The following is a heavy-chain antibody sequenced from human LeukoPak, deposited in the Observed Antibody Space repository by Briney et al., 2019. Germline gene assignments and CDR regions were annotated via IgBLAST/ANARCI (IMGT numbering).Heavy chain of an antibody. V-gene: IGHV4-34*01. CDR2: INHSGST. Sequence: KPSETLSLTCAVYGGSFSGYYWSWIRQPPGKGLEWIGEINHSGSTNYNPSLKSRVTISVDTSKNQFSLKLSSVTAADTAVYYCARLRLKSSWFDSWGQGTLVTVSS. CDR1: GGSFSGYY. CDR3: ARLRLKSSWFDS. D-gene: IGHD5-24*01. J-gene: IGHJ5*01.